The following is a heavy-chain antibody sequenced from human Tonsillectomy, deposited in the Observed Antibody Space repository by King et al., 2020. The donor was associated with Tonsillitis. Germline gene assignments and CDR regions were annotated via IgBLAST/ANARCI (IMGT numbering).Heavy chain of an antibody. V-gene: IGHV4-34*01. CDR1: GGSFSGYY. D-gene: IGHD2-2*01. J-gene: IGHJ4*02. CDR2: INPSGST. CDR3: ARGRGGYCSSTSCSHFDY. Sequence: VQLQQWGAGLLKPSETLSLTCAVYGGSFSGYYWSWIRKPPGKGLEWIGEINPSGSTNYNPSLKSRVTRSVDTPKNQFALKLSSVTTADTAVYYCARGRGGYCSSTSCSHFDYWGQGTLVTVSS.